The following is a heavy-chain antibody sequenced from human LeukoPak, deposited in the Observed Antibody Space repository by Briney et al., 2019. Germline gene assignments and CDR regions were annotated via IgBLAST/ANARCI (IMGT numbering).Heavy chain of an antibody. CDR2: INPNSGGT. CDR1: GYTFTGYY. CDR3: ARDWDTAMVYFDY. Sequence: ASVTVSCKASGYTFTGYYMHWVRQAPGHGLEWMGWINPNSGGTNYAQKFQGRVTMTRDTSISTAYMELSRLRSDDTAVYYCARDWDTAMVYFDYWGQGTLVTVSS. J-gene: IGHJ4*02. V-gene: IGHV1-2*02. D-gene: IGHD5-18*01.